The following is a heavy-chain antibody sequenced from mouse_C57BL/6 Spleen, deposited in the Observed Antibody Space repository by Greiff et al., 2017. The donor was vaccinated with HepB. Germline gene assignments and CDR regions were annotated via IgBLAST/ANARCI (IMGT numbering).Heavy chain of an antibody. CDR1: GYTFTSYW. J-gene: IGHJ2*01. D-gene: IGHD2-10*02. Sequence: QVQLQQPGAELVKPGASVKMSCKASGYTFTSYWITWVKQRPGQGLEWIGDIYPGSGSTNYNEKFKSKATLTVDTSSSTAYIQLSSLTSEDSAVYNGAKQGYGTYVCDFDDWGHGTTLTSSS. CDR3: AKQGYGTYVCDFDD. V-gene: IGHV1-55*01. CDR2: IYPGSGST.